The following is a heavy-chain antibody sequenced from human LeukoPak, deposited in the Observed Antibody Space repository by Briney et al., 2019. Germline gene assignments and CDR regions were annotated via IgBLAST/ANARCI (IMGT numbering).Heavy chain of an antibody. CDR1: GFTFSSYG. CDR3: AKNGPSHATGLLYLDY. V-gene: IGHV3-30*18. J-gene: IGHJ4*02. Sequence: GGSLRLSCAASGFTFSSYGMHWVRQAPGKGLEWVALISYDGSNKYYADSVKGRFTISRDNSKNTLYLQMNSLRPEDTAVYYCAKNGPSHATGLLYLDYWGQGTLVTVSS. D-gene: IGHD1-1*01. CDR2: ISYDGSNK.